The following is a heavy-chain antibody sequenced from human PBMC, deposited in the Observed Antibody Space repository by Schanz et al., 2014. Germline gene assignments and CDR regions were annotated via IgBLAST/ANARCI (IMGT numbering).Heavy chain of an antibody. CDR3: AKVGLYYYGSGFDY. V-gene: IGHV3-30*02. J-gene: IGHJ4*02. Sequence: QVQLEESGGGVVQPGGSLRLSCAASGFTFSSYGMHWVRQAPGKGLEWVAFIRYDGSNKYYADSVKGRFTISRDNSKNTLYLQMNSLRAEDTAVYYCAKVGLYYYGSGFDYWGQGTLVTVSS. CDR1: GFTFSSYG. D-gene: IGHD3-10*01. CDR2: IRYDGSNK.